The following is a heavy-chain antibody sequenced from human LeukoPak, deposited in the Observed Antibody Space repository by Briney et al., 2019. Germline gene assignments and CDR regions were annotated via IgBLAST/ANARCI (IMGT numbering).Heavy chain of an antibody. CDR3: ATGRSCTTCYLPDY. D-gene: IGHD2-2*01. J-gene: IGHJ4*02. CDR1: GLTFSSYW. CDR2: INQDGGQK. V-gene: IGHV3-7*01. Sequence: GGSLRLSCAASGLTFSSYWMSWVRQAPGKGLEWVANINQDGGQKYYVDSVKGRFTIFRDNVKNSLYLQMNSLRAEDTAVYHCATGRSCTTCYLPDYWGQGTLVTVSS.